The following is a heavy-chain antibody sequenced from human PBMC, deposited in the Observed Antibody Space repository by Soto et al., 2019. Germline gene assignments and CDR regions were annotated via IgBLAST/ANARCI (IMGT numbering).Heavy chain of an antibody. J-gene: IGHJ4*02. V-gene: IGHV1-3*01. CDR2: INAGNGNT. CDR3: AREHDSWSGYSFDH. D-gene: IGHD3-3*01. CDR1: GYTFTSYA. Sequence: ASVKVSCKASGYTFTSYAIQWVRQAPGQSLEWMGWINAGNGNTKYSEKFQGRVTIARDTSVGTAYMDLSSLTSEDMAVYFCAREHDSWSGYSFDHWGQGTMVTVSS.